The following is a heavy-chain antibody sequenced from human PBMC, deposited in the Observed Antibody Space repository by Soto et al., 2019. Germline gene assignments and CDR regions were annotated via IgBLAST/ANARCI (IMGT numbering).Heavy chain of an antibody. CDR2: ISGSGGST. D-gene: IGHD3-22*01. CDR1: GFTFSSYA. CDR3: AKVGSGYYKGNLWYFDL. V-gene: IGHV3-23*01. J-gene: IGHJ2*01. Sequence: EVQLLESGGGLVQPGGSLRLSCAASGFTFSSYAMSWVRQAPGKGLEWVSAISGSGGSTYYADSVKGRFTISRANSKNAMYLQMNSLRAEDTAVYYCAKVGSGYYKGNLWYFDLWGRGTLVTVSS.